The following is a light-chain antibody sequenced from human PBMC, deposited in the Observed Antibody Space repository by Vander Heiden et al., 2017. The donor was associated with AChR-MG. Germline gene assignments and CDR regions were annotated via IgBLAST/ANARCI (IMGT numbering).Light chain of an antibody. V-gene: IGKV3-20*01. J-gene: IGKJ2*01. CDR2: ETS. CDR1: QTIDATY. Sequence: EIVLRQSPATLSLSPGQRATLSCRASQTIDATYFAWYQQKPGQAPRILIFETSRRATGIPDRFSGGRSGTDFSLTISRVEPEDFAVYFCQHYDDSPKYTFGQGTKLEIK. CDR3: QHYDDSPKYT.